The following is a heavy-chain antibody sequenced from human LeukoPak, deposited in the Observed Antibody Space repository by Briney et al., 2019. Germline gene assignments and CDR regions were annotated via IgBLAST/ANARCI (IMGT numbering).Heavy chain of an antibody. CDR1: GYSISSGYD. Sequence: PSETLSLTCVVSGYSISSGYDWGWIREPPGKGLEWIGSIDHSGSTHYNPSLKSRVTISVDTSNNQFSLKLSSVTAADTAVYYCARGGDYWGQGTLVTVSS. CDR3: ARGGDY. J-gene: IGHJ4*02. V-gene: IGHV4-38-2*01. CDR2: IDHSGST. D-gene: IGHD3-16*01.